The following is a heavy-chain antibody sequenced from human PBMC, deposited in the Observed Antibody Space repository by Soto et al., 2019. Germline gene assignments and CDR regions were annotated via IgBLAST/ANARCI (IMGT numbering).Heavy chain of an antibody. CDR2: MNPNSGNT. J-gene: IGHJ5*02. Sequence: WASVKVSCKASGYTFTSYDINWVRQATGQGLEWMGWMNPNSGNTGYAQKFQGRVTMTRNTSISTAYMELSSLRSEDTAVYYCARGLVVRQPLVRSRWFDPWGQGTLVTFSS. CDR3: ARGLVVRQPLVRSRWFDP. V-gene: IGHV1-8*01. D-gene: IGHD6-13*01. CDR1: GYTFTSYD.